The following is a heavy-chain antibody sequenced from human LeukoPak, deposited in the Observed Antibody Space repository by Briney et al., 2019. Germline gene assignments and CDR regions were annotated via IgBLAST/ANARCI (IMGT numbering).Heavy chain of an antibody. J-gene: IGHJ6*02. V-gene: IGHV3-66*02. CDR2: IYSGGST. CDR1: GFTVSSNY. D-gene: IGHD1-1*01. CDR3: ARDSRAVGTRYYYYYGMDV. Sequence: PWGALRLSCAASGFTVSSNYMGWVRQAPGKGLEWVSVIYSGGSTYYADSVKGRFTISRDNSKNTLYLQMNSLRAEDTAVYYCARDSRAVGTRYYYYYGMDVWGQGTTVTVSS.